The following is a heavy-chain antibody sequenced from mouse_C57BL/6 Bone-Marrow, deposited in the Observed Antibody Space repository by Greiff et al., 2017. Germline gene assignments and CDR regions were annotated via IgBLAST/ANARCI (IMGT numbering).Heavy chain of an antibody. D-gene: IGHD6-2*01. CDR3: AIDTGSLYFDY. Sequence: EVKLVESGGGLVKPGGSLKLSCAASGFTFSSYAMSWVRQTPEKRLEWVATISDGGSYTYYPDTVKGRFTISRDNANSNLYLQMSHLKSEDTAMYYSAIDTGSLYFDYWGQGTTLTVSS. V-gene: IGHV5-4*01. CDR2: ISDGGSYT. CDR1: GFTFSSYA. J-gene: IGHJ2*01.